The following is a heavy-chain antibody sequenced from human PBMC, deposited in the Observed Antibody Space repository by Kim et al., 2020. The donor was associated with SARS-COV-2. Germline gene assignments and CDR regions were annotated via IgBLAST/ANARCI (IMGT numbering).Heavy chain of an antibody. Sequence: ASVKVSCKASGYTFTSYGISWVRQAPGQGLEWMGWISAYNGNTNYAQKLQGRVTMTTDTSTSTAYMELRSLRSDDTAVYYCARVRYYDSSGYYGSPGRPGSPNWFDPWGQGTLVTVSS. D-gene: IGHD3-22*01. CDR3: ARVRYYDSSGYYGSPGRPGSPNWFDP. CDR1: GYTFTSYG. CDR2: ISAYNGNT. V-gene: IGHV1-18*04. J-gene: IGHJ5*02.